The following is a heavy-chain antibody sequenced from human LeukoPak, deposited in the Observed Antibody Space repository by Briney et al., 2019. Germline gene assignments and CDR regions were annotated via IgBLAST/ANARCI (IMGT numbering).Heavy chain of an antibody. J-gene: IGHJ4*02. Sequence: GGSLRLSCAASGFTFNIYGMQWVRQAPGKALEWVSFIRYDGRNKYYADSVKGRFTISRDNSKNTLYLQMNSLRAEDTAVYYCAKDGAYYDSSGYYWDWGQGTLVTVSS. D-gene: IGHD3-22*01. V-gene: IGHV3-30*02. CDR2: IRYDGRNK. CDR1: GFTFNIYG. CDR3: AKDGAYYDSSGYYWD.